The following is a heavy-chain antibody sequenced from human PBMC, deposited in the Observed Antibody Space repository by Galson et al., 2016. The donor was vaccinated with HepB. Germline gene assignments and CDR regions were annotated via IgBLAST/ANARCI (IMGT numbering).Heavy chain of an antibody. V-gene: IGHV3-30-3*01. J-gene: IGHJ6*02. Sequence: SLRLSCAASGFTFSSYGMHWVRQAPGKGLEWLAVISYGGRNKYYADSVKGRFTISRDDSKNTLYLQMNSLRAEDTAVYYCATNHYLIPYYYYGMDVWGQGTTVTVSS. CDR3: ATNHYLIPYYYYGMDV. CDR2: ISYGGRNK. D-gene: IGHD1-26*01. CDR1: GFTFSSYG.